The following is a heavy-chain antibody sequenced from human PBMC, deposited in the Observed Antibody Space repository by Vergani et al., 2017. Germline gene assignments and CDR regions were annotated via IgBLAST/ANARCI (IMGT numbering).Heavy chain of an antibody. CDR3: ASAERQQQLDVAGYFDL. V-gene: IGHV4-59*01. CDR2: IYYSGST. D-gene: IGHD6-13*01. Sequence: QVQLQESGPGLVKPSETLSLTCTVSGGSISSYYWSWIRQPPGKGLEWIGYIYYSGSTNYNPSLKSRVTISVDTSKNQFSLKLSSVTAADTAVYYCASAERQQQLDVAGYFDLWGRGTLVTVSS. J-gene: IGHJ2*01. CDR1: GGSISSYY.